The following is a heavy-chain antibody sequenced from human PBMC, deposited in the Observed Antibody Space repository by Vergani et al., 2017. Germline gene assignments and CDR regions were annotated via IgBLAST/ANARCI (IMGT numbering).Heavy chain of an antibody. CDR1: GGSISSSSYY. D-gene: IGHD6-13*01. CDR3: ARHGGXGYSSSWLNNWFDP. Sequence: QLQLQESGPGLVKPSETLPLTCTVSGGSISSSSYYWGWIRQPPGKGLEWIGSIYYSGSTYYNPSLKSRVTISVDTSKNKFSLKLSSVTAADTAVYYCARHGGXGYSSSWLNNWFDPWGQGTLVTVSS. J-gene: IGHJ5*02. CDR2: IYYSGST. V-gene: IGHV4-39*01.